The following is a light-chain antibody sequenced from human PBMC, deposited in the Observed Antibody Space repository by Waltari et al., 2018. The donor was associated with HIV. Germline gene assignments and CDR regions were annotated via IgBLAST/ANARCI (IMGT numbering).Light chain of an antibody. J-gene: IGLJ3*02. V-gene: IGLV1-44*01. CDR3: AAWDDSLNGPM. CDR1: GSNLGSND. Sequence: QSVLTQPPSASGTPGQRVTISCSGRGSNLGSNDVNWYQQLPGTAPKLLIYSNKRRPSGVPDRFSGSKSGTSASLAISGLQSEDDADYYCAAWDDSLNGPMFGGGTKLTVL. CDR2: SNK.